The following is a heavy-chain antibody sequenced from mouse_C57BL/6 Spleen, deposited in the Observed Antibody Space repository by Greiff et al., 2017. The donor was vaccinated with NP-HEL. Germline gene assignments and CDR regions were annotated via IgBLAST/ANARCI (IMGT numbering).Heavy chain of an antibody. CDR2: IYPGDGDT. CDR3: ARSGDYEDYAMDY. CDR1: GYAFSSSW. J-gene: IGHJ4*01. D-gene: IGHD2-4*01. Sequence: QVQLKESGPELVKPGASVKISCKASGYAFSSSWMNWVKQRPGKGLEWMGRIYPGDGDTNYNGKFKGKATLTADKSSSTAYMQLSSLTSEDSAVYFCARSGDYEDYAMDYWGQGTSVTVSS. V-gene: IGHV1-82*01.